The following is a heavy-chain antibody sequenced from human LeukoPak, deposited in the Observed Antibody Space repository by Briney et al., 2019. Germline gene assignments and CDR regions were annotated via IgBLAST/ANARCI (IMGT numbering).Heavy chain of an antibody. CDR1: GFTFSTYS. V-gene: IGHV3-21*01. CDR2: VSGSSAYT. Sequence: PGGSLRLSCSASGFTFSTYSMNWVRQAPGRGLEWVSSVSGSSAYTFYADSVKGRLTISRDNAKNSLYLHMNSPRAEDTALYYCARDLGGDCGSTTCYAFFDYWGQGTLLTVSS. CDR3: ARDLGGDCGSTTCYAFFDY. J-gene: IGHJ4*02. D-gene: IGHD2-2*03.